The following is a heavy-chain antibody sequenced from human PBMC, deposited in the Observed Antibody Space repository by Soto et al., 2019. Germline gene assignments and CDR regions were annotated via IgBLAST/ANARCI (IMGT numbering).Heavy chain of an antibody. CDR3: ARFLYDRSGFDH. J-gene: IGHJ4*02. Sequence: QVQLQESGPGLVRPSGALSVTCAVSGDSISRSHWWSWVRQSPGKGLEWIGEISHSGRTNYKPSRKSRITISGVKSKNQLSLNLTSVTAADTAVYYCARFLYDRSGFDHWGQGTLVSVSS. V-gene: IGHV4-4*02. CDR2: ISHSGRT. D-gene: IGHD3-22*01. CDR1: GDSISRSHW.